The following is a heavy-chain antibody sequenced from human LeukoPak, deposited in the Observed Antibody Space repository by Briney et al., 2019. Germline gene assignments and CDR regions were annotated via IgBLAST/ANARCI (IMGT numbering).Heavy chain of an antibody. CDR2: ISWNGGST. CDR1: GFTFSDYY. V-gene: IGHV3-20*04. J-gene: IGHJ4*02. D-gene: IGHD2-8*01. CDR3: ARSGVGYCTNGVCFVDY. Sequence: GGSLRLSCAASGFTFSDYYMSWIRQAPGKGLEWVSGISWNGGSTGYADSVKGRFTISRDNAKNSLYLQMNSLRAEDTALYYCARSGVGYCTNGVCFVDYWGQGTLVTVSS.